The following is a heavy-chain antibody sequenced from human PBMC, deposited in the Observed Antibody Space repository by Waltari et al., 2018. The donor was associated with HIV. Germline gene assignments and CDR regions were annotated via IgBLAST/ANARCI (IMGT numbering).Heavy chain of an antibody. V-gene: IGHV4-30-4*08. CDR3: ARSDGSRSFCVDF. J-gene: IGHJ4*02. CDR2: IYYSGSS. D-gene: IGHD3-10*01. Sequence: QVQLQESGPGLVKPSQTLSLTCSVSGDSLNSGYYYWTWIRQAPGKGLEWLWYIYYSGSSYYNPSLRSRVTISVDRSRNQFSLKLTSVTAADTAVYYCARSDGSRSFCVDFWGLGTLVTVSS. CDR1: GDSLNSGYYY.